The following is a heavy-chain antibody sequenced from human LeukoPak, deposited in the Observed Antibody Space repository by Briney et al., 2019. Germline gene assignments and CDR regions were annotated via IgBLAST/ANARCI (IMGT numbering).Heavy chain of an antibody. CDR2: IYHSGST. CDR3: ARDSSWYRLDY. CDR1: GASIDRGSYY. J-gene: IGHJ4*02. D-gene: IGHD6-13*01. V-gene: IGHV4-39*07. Sequence: SQTLSLTCSVSGASIDRGSYYWGWIRQPPGKGLEWIGSIYHSGSTYYNPSLKSRVTISVDTSKNQFSLKLSSVTAADTAVYYCARDSSWYRLDYWGQGTLVTVSS.